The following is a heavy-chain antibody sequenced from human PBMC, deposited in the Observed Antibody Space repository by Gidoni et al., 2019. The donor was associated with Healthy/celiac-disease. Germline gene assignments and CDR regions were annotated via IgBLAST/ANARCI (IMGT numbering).Heavy chain of an antibody. CDR2: IGTAGDT. CDR1: GFTFSIYD. D-gene: IGHD2-8*01. V-gene: IGHV3-13*01. Sequence: EVQLVESGGGLVQLGGSLRLSCAASGFTFSIYDMHWVRQATGKGLEWVSAIGTAGDTYYPGSVKGRFTISRENAKNSLYLQMNSLRAGDTAVYYCARGRPRSGVGYYYGMDVWGQGTTVTVSS. CDR3: ARGRPRSGVGYYYGMDV. J-gene: IGHJ6*02.